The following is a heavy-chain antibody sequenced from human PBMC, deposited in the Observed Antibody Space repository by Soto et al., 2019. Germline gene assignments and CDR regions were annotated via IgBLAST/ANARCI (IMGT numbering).Heavy chain of an antibody. CDR1: VYTFIVYY. Sequence: ASVNVSCKASVYTFIVYYTHWVRQAPGQGLEWMGWINPNSGGTNYAQKFQGRVTLTTDTSTSTAYMELRSLRSDDTAIYYCARDPHEFWTSYWFDPWGQGTPVTVSS. J-gene: IGHJ5*02. V-gene: IGHV1-2*02. D-gene: IGHD3-3*01. CDR2: INPNSGGT. CDR3: ARDPHEFWTSYWFDP.